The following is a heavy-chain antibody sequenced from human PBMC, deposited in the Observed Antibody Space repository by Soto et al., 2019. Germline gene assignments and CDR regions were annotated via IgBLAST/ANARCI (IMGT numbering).Heavy chain of an antibody. CDR2: IWYDGSNK. CDR1: GFTFSSYG. CDR3: ARDTVPAATETDAFDI. D-gene: IGHD2-2*01. V-gene: IGHV3-33*01. J-gene: IGHJ3*02. Sequence: HPWGSLRLSCAASGFTFSSYGMHWVRQAPGKGLEWVAVIWYDGSNKYYADSVKGRFTISRDNSKNTLYLQMNSLRAEDTAVYYCARDTVPAATETDAFDIWGQGTMVTVSS.